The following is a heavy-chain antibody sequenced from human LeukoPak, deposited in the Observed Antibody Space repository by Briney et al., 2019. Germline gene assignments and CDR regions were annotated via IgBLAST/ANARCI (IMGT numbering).Heavy chain of an antibody. CDR1: GFTVSSNY. J-gene: IGHJ6*02. CDR2: IYSGDRT. D-gene: IGHD3-10*01. V-gene: IGHV3-66*01. CDR3: ARDGVQRVRGLMFHFGMDV. Sequence: GGSLRLSCAASGFTVSSNYMSWVRQAPGKGLEWVSIIYSGDRTDYADSVKGRFTISRDNSRNTLYLQMNSLRAEDTAVYYCARDGVQRVRGLMFHFGMDVWGQGTTVTVSS.